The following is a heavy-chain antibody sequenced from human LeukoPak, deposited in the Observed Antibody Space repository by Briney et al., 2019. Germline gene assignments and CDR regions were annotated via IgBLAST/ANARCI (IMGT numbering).Heavy chain of an antibody. CDR2: KHYSGTT. Sequence: SETLSLTCTVSAASISSYYWSWIRQPPGKGLEWIGYKHYSGTTNCNPSLKSRVTISVDTSKNQISLNLSSVTAADTAVYYCARLSSKAAGADYWGQGTLVTVPS. V-gene: IGHV4-59*08. CDR3: ARLSSKAAGADY. CDR1: AASISSYY. D-gene: IGHD6-13*01. J-gene: IGHJ4*02.